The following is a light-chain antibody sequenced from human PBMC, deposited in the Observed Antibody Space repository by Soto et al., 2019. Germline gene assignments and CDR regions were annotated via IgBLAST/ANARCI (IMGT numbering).Light chain of an antibody. CDR1: RSVSNR. V-gene: IGKV3-15*01. CDR2: GAS. CDR3: QQYYNWPLT. Sequence: EILMTQSPATLSVSPGETVTFSCRASRSVSNRLAWYQHKPGQAPRLLISGASNGATGIPPKFSGSGSGTEFTLTVDSLQSDDIAVYYCQQYYNWPLTFGGGTKVEIK. J-gene: IGKJ4*01.